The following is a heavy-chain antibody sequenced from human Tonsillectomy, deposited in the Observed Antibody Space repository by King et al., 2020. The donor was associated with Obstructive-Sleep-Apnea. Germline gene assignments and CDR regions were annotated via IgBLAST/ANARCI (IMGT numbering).Heavy chain of an antibody. CDR2: INQSGST. CDR1: GGSFSGYY. V-gene: IGHV4-34*01. CDR3: ARGSGYVDY. Sequence: VQLQQWGAGLLKPSETLSLTCAVYGGSFSGYYWSGIRQTPGKGLEWIGDINQSGSTNYNPSLKSRVTMSVDTSKNHFSLKLSSVTAADTAVYYCARGSGYVDYWGQGTLVTVSS. D-gene: IGHD1-26*01. J-gene: IGHJ4*02.